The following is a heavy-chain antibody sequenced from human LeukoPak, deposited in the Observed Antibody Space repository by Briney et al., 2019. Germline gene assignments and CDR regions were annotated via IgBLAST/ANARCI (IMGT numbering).Heavy chain of an antibody. CDR1: GGSISSGGYS. Sequence: SETLSLTCAVSGGSISSGGYSWSWIRQPPGKGLEWIGYIYHSGSTYYNPSLKSRATISVDRSKNQFSLKLSSVTAADTAVYYCASVYSGYDGYYFDYWGQGTLVTVSS. J-gene: IGHJ4*02. D-gene: IGHD5-12*01. CDR3: ASVYSGYDGYYFDY. CDR2: IYHSGST. V-gene: IGHV4-30-2*01.